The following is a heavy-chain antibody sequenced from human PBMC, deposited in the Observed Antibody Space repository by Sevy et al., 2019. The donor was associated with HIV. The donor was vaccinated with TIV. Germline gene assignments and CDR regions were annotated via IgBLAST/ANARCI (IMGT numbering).Heavy chain of an antibody. V-gene: IGHV3-15*01. CDR1: GFPFSDAW. CDR3: TADWGTGPTWVRDFDL. J-gene: IGHJ3*01. Sequence: GGSLRLSCAASGFPFSDAWMNWVRQAPGKGLEWVGLIKNENEGGTTDYAAPVKGRFTISRDDSKNTLYLQMSSLKTDDTAIYYCTADWGTGPTWVRDFDLWGQGTMVTVSS. CDR2: IKNENEGGTT. D-gene: IGHD1-7*01.